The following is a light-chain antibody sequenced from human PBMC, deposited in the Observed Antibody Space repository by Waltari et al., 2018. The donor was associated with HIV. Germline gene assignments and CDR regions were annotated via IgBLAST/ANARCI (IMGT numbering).Light chain of an antibody. J-gene: IGLJ1*01. CDR2: EVT. CDR3: SSYTSTTTLD. Sequence: HSALTQPASVSGSPGQSITISCTGTSSDVGGYNYVSWYQQHPGKAPKRMIYEVTNRPSWVSIRFSGSKAGNTASLTISGLQADDEADYYCSSYTSTTTLDFGAGTKVTVL. CDR1: SSDVGGYNY. V-gene: IGLV2-14*01.